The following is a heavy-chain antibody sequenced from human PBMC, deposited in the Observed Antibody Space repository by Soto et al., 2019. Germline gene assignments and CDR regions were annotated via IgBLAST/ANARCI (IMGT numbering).Heavy chain of an antibody. J-gene: IGHJ5*02. V-gene: IGHV1-3*01. D-gene: IGHD6-13*01. CDR1: GYTFTSYA. CDR2: INAGNGNT. CDR3: ARVGSSWPYNWFDP. Sequence: GASVKVSCKASGYTFTSYAMHWVRQAPGQRLEWMGWINAGNGNTKYSQKFQGRVTITRDTSASTAYMELSSLRSEDTAVYYCARVGSSWPYNWFDPWGQGTLVTVSS.